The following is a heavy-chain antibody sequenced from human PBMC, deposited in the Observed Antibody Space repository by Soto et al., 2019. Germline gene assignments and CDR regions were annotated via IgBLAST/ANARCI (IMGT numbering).Heavy chain of an antibody. CDR1: GGTFSSYA. V-gene: IGHV1-69*13. CDR3: CYLNFNGYGYGTDAFDY. D-gene: IGHD5-18*01. Sequence: SVKVSCKASGGTFSSYAISWVRQAPGQGLEWMRGIIPIFGTANYAQKFQGRVTITADESTSTAYMELSSLRSEDTAVYYCCYLNFNGYGYGTDAFDYWGQGTLVTVSS. J-gene: IGHJ4*02. CDR2: IIPIFGTA.